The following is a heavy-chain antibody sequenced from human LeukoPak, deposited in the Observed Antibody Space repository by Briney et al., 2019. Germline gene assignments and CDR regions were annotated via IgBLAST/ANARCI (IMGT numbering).Heavy chain of an antibody. CDR3: AHSMVRGVIRPLDI. D-gene: IGHD3-10*01. CDR1: GFSLSTSGVG. CDR2: IYWDDDK. Sequence: SGPTLVKPTQTLTLTCTFSGFSLSTSGVGVGWIRQPPGKALEWLALIYWDDDKPYSPSLKSRRTITKDTSKNQVVLTMTNMDPVDTATYYCAHSMVRGVIRPLDIWGQGTMVTVSS. J-gene: IGHJ3*02. V-gene: IGHV2-5*02.